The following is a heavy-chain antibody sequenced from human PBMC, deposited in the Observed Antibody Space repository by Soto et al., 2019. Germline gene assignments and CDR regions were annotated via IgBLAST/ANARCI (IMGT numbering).Heavy chain of an antibody. Sequence: PGGSLRLSCADSGFTFSSYGMHWVRQAPGKGLEWVAVISYDGSNKYYADSVKGRFTISRDNSKNTLYLQMNSLRAEDTAVYYCAKDHTTRIAVDWFDPWGQGTLVTAPQ. CDR1: GFTFSSYG. CDR3: AKDHTTRIAVDWFDP. V-gene: IGHV3-30*18. D-gene: IGHD6-19*01. J-gene: IGHJ5*02. CDR2: ISYDGSNK.